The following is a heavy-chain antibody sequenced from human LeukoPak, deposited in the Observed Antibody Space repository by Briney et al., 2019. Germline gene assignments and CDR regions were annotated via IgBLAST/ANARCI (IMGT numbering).Heavy chain of an antibody. CDR3: ARAGSRGNTAMVTRNYNWFDP. D-gene: IGHD5-18*01. CDR1: GGSFSGYY. J-gene: IGHJ5*02. CDR2: INHSGST. Sequence: SETLSLTCAAYGGSFSGYYWSWIRQPPGKGLEWIGEINHSGSTNYNPSLKSRVTISVDTSKNQFSLKLSSVTAADTAVYYCARAGSRGNTAMVTRNYNWFDPWGQGTLVTVSS. V-gene: IGHV4-34*01.